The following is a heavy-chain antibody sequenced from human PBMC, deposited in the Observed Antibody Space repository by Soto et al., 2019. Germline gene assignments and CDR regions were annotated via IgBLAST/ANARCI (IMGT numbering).Heavy chain of an antibody. V-gene: IGHV3-33*01. CDR1: GFTFSSYG. D-gene: IGHD4-17*01. Sequence: VGSLRLSCAASGFTFSSYGMHWVRQAPGKGLEWVAVIWYDGSNKYYADSVKGRFTISRDNSKNTLYLQMNSLRAEDTAVYYCARDDYGASMDVWGQGTTVTVS. CDR2: IWYDGSNK. J-gene: IGHJ6*02. CDR3: ARDDYGASMDV.